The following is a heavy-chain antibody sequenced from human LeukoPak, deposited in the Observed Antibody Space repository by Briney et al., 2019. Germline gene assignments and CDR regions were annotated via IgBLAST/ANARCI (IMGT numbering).Heavy chain of an antibody. CDR1: GDSIRSSSYY. V-gene: IGHV4-39*01. Sequence: SETLSLTCAVSGDSIRSSSYYWGSIRQPPARGLEWIGCIHYRGSTYYNPSLQSRATISVDTSNSQLSLALPSVTVADTAMYFCAPGIVAIKSRFFDYWGQGSLITVSS. J-gene: IGHJ4*02. CDR3: APGIVAIKSRFFDY. CDR2: IHYRGST. D-gene: IGHD5-12*01.